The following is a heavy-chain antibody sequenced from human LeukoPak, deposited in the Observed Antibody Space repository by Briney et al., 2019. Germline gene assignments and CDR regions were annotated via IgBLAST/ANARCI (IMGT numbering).Heavy chain of an antibody. CDR2: ISGSGDST. CDR3: AKVPSMVRGVAFDY. CDR1: GFTFSSYA. Sequence: PGGSQRLSCAASGFTFSSYAMSWVRQAPGKGLEWVSAISGSGDSTYYADSVKGRFTISRDNSKNTLYLQMNSLRAEDTAVYYCAKVPSMVRGVAFDYWGQGTLVTVSS. D-gene: IGHD3-10*01. V-gene: IGHV3-23*01. J-gene: IGHJ4*02.